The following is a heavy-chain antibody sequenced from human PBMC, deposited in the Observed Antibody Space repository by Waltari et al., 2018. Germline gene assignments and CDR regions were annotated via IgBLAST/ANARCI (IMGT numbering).Heavy chain of an antibody. CDR2: IRSKANSYAT. V-gene: IGHV3-73*02. Sequence: EVQLVESGGGLVQPGKSLKLSCAASGFTFSGSAMHWVRQASGKGLEWVGRIRSKANSYATAYAASVKGRFTISRDDSKNTAYLQMNSLKTEDTAVYYCTTYYDSSGYLPFDYWGQGTLVTVSS. D-gene: IGHD3-22*01. CDR1: GFTFSGSA. J-gene: IGHJ4*02. CDR3: TTYYDSSGYLPFDY.